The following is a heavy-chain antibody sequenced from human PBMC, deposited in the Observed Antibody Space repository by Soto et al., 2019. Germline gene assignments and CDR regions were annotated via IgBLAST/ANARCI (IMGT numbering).Heavy chain of an antibody. CDR2: ISSSSSYI. V-gene: IGHV3-21*01. Sequence: EVQLVESGGGLFKPGGSLRLSCAASGFTFSSYSMNWVRQAPGKGLEWVSSISSSSSYIYYADSVKGRFTISRDNAKNSLYLQMNSLRAEDTAVYYCARETIWFGDDFGAFDIWGQGTMVTVSS. D-gene: IGHD3-10*01. CDR3: ARETIWFGDDFGAFDI. J-gene: IGHJ3*02. CDR1: GFTFSSYS.